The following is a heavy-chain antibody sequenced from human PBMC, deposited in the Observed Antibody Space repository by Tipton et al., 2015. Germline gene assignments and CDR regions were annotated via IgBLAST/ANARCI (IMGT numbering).Heavy chain of an antibody. J-gene: IGHJ4*02. CDR1: GGSISSYY. CDR3: AREGRRSLQWLSPLDY. CDR2: IYSSATT. D-gene: IGHD3-3*01. Sequence: TLSLTCTVSGGSISSYYWNWIRQSPGKGLEWIGYIYSSATTSYSSALRSRVTISVDTSKNQFSLNLRSVTAADTAVYYCAREGRRSLQWLSPLDYWGQGTLVTVSS. V-gene: IGHV4-59*01.